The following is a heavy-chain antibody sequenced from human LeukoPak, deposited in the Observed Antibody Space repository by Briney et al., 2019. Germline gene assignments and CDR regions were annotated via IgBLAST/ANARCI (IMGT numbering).Heavy chain of an antibody. Sequence: SETLSLTCTVSGGSISSSSYYWGWIRQPPGKGLEWIGSIHYSGSTHYNPSLKSRVTISVDTSKSQFSLQLSSVTAADMAVYYCASLSGYSYGYGAYWGQGTLVTVSS. CDR1: GGSISSSSYY. CDR3: ASLSGYSYGYGAY. CDR2: IHYSGST. V-gene: IGHV4-39*01. D-gene: IGHD5-18*01. J-gene: IGHJ4*02.